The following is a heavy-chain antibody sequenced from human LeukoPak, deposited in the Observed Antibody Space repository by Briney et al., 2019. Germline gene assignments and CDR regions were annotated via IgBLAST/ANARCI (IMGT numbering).Heavy chain of an antibody. CDR1: GYTFTSYD. D-gene: IGHD5-24*01. J-gene: IGHJ4*02. Sequence: ASVKVSCKASGYTFTSYDINWVRRATGQGLEWMGWMNPNSGNTGYAQKFQGRVTMSRNTSISIAYMELSSLRSEDTAVYYCARDVEMATEVFDYWGQGTLVTVSS. CDR2: MNPNSGNT. CDR3: ARDVEMATEVFDY. V-gene: IGHV1-8*01.